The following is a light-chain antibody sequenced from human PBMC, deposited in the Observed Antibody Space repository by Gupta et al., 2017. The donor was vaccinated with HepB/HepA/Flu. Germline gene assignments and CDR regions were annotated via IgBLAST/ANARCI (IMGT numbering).Light chain of an antibody. CDR3: QQDDNLPSS. CDR2: DAS. V-gene: IGKV1-33*01. CDR1: QDISNY. J-gene: IGKJ2*04. Sequence: DIQMTQSPSSLSASVGDRVTITCQESQDISNYLNWYQQKPGKAPKLLIYDASNLKTGVPSRFSGSGSGTDFTFTVSSLQPEDIATYYCQQDDNLPSSFGQGTKLEIK.